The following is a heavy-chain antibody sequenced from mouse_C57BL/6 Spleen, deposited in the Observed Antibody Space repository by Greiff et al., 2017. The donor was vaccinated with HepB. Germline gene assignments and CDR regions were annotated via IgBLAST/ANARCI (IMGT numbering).Heavy chain of an antibody. J-gene: IGHJ2*01. D-gene: IGHD2-3*01. CDR2: IYPGDGDT. V-gene: IGHV1-80*01. CDR3: ARKGYDGYLRHFDY. Sequence: VKLMESGAELVKPGASVKISCKASGYAFSSYWMNWVKQRPGKGLEWIGQIYPGDGDTNYNGKFKGKATLTADKSSSTAYMQLSSLTSEDSAVYFCARKGYDGYLRHFDYWGQGTTLTVSS. CDR1: GYAFSSYW.